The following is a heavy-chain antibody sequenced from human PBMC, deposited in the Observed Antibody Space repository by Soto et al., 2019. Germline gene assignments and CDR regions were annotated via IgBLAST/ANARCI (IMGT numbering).Heavy chain of an antibody. CDR1: GFTFRNFG. CDR3: AKDLTVPGNFYCNYYGMDV. J-gene: IGHJ6*02. CDR2: ISYDGTKK. Sequence: PGGSLRLSCAASGFTFRNFGLYWVLRAPGKGLEWVAVISYDGTKKYYAESVKGRFSISRDNSKNTLYLQMNSLRVEDTAVYYCAKDLTVPGNFYCNYYGMDVWGRGTRVTVSS. D-gene: IGHD6-19*01. V-gene: IGHV3-30*18.